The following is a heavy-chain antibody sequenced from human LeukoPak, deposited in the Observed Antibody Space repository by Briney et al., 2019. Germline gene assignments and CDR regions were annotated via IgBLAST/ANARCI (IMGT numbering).Heavy chain of an antibody. D-gene: IGHD2-15*01. CDR2: ISGSGGNT. CDR1: GLTFSSYF. CDR3: ARRSNYCGGGSCSFDI. J-gene: IGHJ3*02. Sequence: PGGSLRLSCPASGLTFSSYFINWVRQAPGKGLEWLSSISGSGGNTYYADSVKGRFTISRDNSKNTLYLQVFSLRAEDTAVYYCARRSNYCGGGSCSFDIWGQGTMVTVSS. V-gene: IGHV3-23*01.